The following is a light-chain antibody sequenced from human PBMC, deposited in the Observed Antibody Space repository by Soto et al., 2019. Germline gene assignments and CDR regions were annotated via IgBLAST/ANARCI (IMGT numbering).Light chain of an antibody. Sequence: DFQMTQSPSSLSASVGDTVTITCRASQDIGTFLNWYQQKPGKAPKLLIYAASDLLSGVSSRFSGSGSSTDFTLTISSLQPEDFATYYCQQSYSTPQITFGPGTKLDMK. CDR1: QDIGTF. CDR2: AAS. J-gene: IGKJ3*01. CDR3: QQSYSTPQIT. V-gene: IGKV1-39*01.